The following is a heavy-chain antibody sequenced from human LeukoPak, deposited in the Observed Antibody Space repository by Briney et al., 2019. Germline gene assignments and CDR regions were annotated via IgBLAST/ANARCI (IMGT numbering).Heavy chain of an antibody. V-gene: IGHV4-59*12. J-gene: IGHJ4*02. D-gene: IGHD4-17*01. CDR1: GGSISSYY. CDR3: ARLHADSYFFDH. CDR2: IFHSGST. Sequence: SETLSLTCTVSGGSISSYYWSWIRQPPGKGLEWIGYIFHSGSTNNNPSLKSRVTISVDTSKKQFSLKLNSVTAADTAVYYCARLHADSYFFDHWGQGSLVIVSS.